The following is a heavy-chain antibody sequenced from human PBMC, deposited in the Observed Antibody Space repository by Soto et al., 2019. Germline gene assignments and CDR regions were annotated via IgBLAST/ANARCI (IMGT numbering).Heavy chain of an antibody. CDR1: GYTFTKYG. J-gene: IGHJ4*02. CDR2: ISGSSGNA. CDR3: GGEMAGLGGEYDY. Sequence: QVQLVQSGAEVKNPGASVKVSCKTSGYTFTKYGVGWVRQAPGQGLEWMGWISGSSGNANYAEKVQGRITLTTDTSTRTAYIELRSLRSDDTGVYYCGGEMAGLGGEYDYWGQGTLVTVSS. V-gene: IGHV1-18*01. D-gene: IGHD3-16*01.